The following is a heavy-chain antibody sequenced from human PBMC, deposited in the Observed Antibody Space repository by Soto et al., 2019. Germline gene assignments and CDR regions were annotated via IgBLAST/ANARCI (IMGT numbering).Heavy chain of an antibody. J-gene: IGHJ3*02. CDR2: SSSSSSSYI. V-gene: IGHV3-21*01. Sequence: GGSLRLSCAASGFTFSSYAMSWVRQAPGKGLEWVSSSSSSSSSYIYYADSVKGRFTISRDNAKNSLYLQMNSLRAEDTAVYYCARDQLRGGAFDIWGQGTMVTVS. CDR1: GFTFSSYA. D-gene: IGHD1-26*01. CDR3: ARDQLRGGAFDI.